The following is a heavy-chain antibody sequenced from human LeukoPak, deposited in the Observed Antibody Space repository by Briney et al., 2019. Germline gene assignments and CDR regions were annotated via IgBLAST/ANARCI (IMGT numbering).Heavy chain of an antibody. Sequence: GGSLRLSCAASGFTFSSYEMNWVRQAPGKGLEWVSYISTTGSSIYYADSVKGRFTISRDNSKNTLYLQMNSLRAEDTAVYYCATGSGVRGDYYYYMDVWGKGTTVTISS. CDR1: GFTFSSYE. D-gene: IGHD3-10*01. CDR3: ATGSGVRGDYYYYMDV. J-gene: IGHJ6*03. V-gene: IGHV3-48*03. CDR2: ISTTGSSI.